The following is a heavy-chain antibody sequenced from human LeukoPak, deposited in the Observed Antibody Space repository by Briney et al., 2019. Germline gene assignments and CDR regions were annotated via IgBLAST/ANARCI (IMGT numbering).Heavy chain of an antibody. CDR3: ARDLWSPYYYYYYYMDV. CDR1: GFTFSDYY. D-gene: IGHD3-10*01. J-gene: IGHJ6*03. V-gene: IGHV3-11*04. Sequence: PGGSLRLSCAASGFTFSDYYMSWIRQAPGKGLEWVSYISSSGSTIYYADSVKGRFTISRDNAKNSLYLQMNSLRAEDTAVYYCARDLWSPYYYYYYYMDVWGKGTTVTVSS. CDR2: ISSSGSTI.